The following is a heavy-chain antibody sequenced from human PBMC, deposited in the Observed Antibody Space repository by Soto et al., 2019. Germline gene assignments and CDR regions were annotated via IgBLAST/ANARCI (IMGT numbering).Heavy chain of an antibody. Sequence: GGSLRLSCAAPGITLSNHPNSWGRPAPGKGLDWVSGISGSGDRTYYADSAKGRFTISKDISKNSLSLQLDNLGVEDTAVYFCVKDDGGYPSTAPHWGQGTLVTVSS. J-gene: IGHJ4*02. CDR1: GITLSNHP. V-gene: IGHV3-23*01. D-gene: IGHD3-22*01. CDR2: ISGSGDRT. CDR3: VKDDGGYPSTAPH.